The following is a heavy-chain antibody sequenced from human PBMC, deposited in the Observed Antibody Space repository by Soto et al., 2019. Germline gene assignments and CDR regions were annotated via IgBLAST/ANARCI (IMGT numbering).Heavy chain of an antibody. CDR3: AKQLVYCRSTSFYSRLYGMDV. V-gene: IGHV3-23*01. Sequence: GGSLRLSCAASGFTFSSYAMSWVRQAPGKGLEWVSAISGSGGSTYYADSVKGRFTISRDNSKNTLYLQMNSLRAEDTAVYYCAKQLVYCRSTSFYSRLYGMDVWVQGTRVTVSS. CDR2: ISGSGGST. D-gene: IGHD2-2*01. J-gene: IGHJ6*02. CDR1: GFTFSSYA.